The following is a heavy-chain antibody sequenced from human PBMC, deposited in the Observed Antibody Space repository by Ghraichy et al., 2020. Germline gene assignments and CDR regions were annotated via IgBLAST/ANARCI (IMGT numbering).Heavy chain of an antibody. CDR3: AKGGDYYGMDV. CDR2: ISGSGGRT. V-gene: IGHV3-23*01. J-gene: IGHJ6*02. Sequence: GGSLRLSCAASGFTFSSYAMNWVRLAPGKGLEWVSAISGSGGRTYYAHSVKGRFTISRDNSKNTLYLQMNSLRAEDTAVYYCAKGGDYYGMDVWGQGTTVTVSS. CDR1: GFTFSSYA. D-gene: IGHD6-25*01.